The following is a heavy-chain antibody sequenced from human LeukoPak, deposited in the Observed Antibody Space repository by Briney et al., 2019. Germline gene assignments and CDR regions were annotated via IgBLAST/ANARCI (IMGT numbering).Heavy chain of an antibody. CDR2: IYYSGST. Sequence: EPSETLSLTCTASGGSISGYYWRWLRQPPGKGLEWIGYIYYSGSTNYNPSLKSRITISLDTSKNQFSLKLTSVTAAYTAVYYCARRPVRGLYYFDHWGQGTLVTVSS. V-gene: IGHV4-59*08. CDR3: ARRPVRGLYYFDH. D-gene: IGHD3/OR15-3a*01. J-gene: IGHJ4*02. CDR1: GGSISGYY.